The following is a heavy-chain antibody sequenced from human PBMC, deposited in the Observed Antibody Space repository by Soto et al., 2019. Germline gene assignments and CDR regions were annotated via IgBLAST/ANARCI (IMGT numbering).Heavy chain of an antibody. CDR3: AKWGEVSHNPGGNYYYGMDV. D-gene: IGHD3-16*01. Sequence: WGSLRLSCAASGFTFLNYGIHCFRHPPCKWLEWISSILYDGSDKYYADSVKGRFTISRDGSKNTLYLQMDSLRPEDTAVYYCAKWGEVSHNPGGNYYYGMDVWGQGTTVTVSS. CDR1: GFTFLNYG. CDR2: ILYDGSDK. J-gene: IGHJ6*02. V-gene: IGHV3-30*18.